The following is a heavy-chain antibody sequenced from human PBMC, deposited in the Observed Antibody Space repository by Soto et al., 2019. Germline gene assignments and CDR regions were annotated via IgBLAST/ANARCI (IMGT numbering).Heavy chain of an antibody. CDR1: VFTFSSYN. J-gene: IGHJ4*02. D-gene: IGHD4-17*01. CDR2: ISSSSSYI. CDR3: ARDGGPSYGDFSAGNFDS. Sequence: EVQLVESGGGLVKPGGSLRLSCAASVFTFSSYNMNWVRQAPGKGLEWVSSISSSSSYIYYADSVKGRFTISRDNAKNSLFLQRNSLGAEDTGVYYCARDGGPSYGDFSAGNFDSWGQGTLVTVSS. V-gene: IGHV3-21*01.